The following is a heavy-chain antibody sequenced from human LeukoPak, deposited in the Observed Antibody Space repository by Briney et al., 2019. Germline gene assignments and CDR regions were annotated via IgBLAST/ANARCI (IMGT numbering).Heavy chain of an antibody. CDR1: GFTFSSYA. CDR2: ISYDGSNK. CDR3: ARDYGSSWPH. J-gene: IGHJ4*02. D-gene: IGHD6-13*01. V-gene: IGHV3-30-3*01. Sequence: GGSLRLSCAASGFTFSSYAMHWVRQAPGKGLEWVAVISYDGSNKYYADSVKGRFTISRDNSKNTLYLQMNSLRAEDTAVYYCARDYGSSWPHWGQGTLVTVSS.